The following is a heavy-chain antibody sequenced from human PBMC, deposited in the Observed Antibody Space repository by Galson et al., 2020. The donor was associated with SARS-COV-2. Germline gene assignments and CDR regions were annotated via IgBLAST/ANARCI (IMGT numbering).Heavy chain of an antibody. Sequence: GESLKISCAASGFTFSSYAMHWVRQAPGKGLEWVAVISYDGSNKYYADSVKGRFTISRDNSKNTLYLQMNSLRAEDTAVYYCARALDISLWFGENDYWGQGTLVTVSS. CDR1: GFTFSSYA. CDR2: ISYDGSNK. V-gene: IGHV3-30*04. D-gene: IGHD3-10*01. CDR3: ARALDISLWFGENDY. J-gene: IGHJ4*02.